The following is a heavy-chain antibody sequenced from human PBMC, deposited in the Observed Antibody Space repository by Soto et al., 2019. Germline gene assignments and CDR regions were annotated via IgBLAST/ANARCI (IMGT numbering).Heavy chain of an antibody. J-gene: IGHJ5*02. Sequence: EVQLVESGGGLVQPGGSLRLTCAASGFTFSNYWMHWVRQAPGKGLVWVARINRDGSTTTYADSVKGRFTISRDNVKSTVDLQMNRLRAEDTAVYYCAIHGLVVQAVDQWGQGTLVTVSS. D-gene: IGHD2-2*01. V-gene: IGHV3-74*01. CDR2: INRDGSTT. CDR1: GFTFSNYW. CDR3: AIHGLVVQAVDQ.